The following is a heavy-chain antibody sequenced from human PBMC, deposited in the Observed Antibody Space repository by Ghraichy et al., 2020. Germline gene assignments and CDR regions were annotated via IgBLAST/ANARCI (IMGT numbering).Heavy chain of an antibody. V-gene: IGHV4-34*01. D-gene: IGHD3-10*01. Sequence: TLSLTCAVYGGSFSGYYWSWIRQPPGKGLEWIGEINHSGSTNYNPSLKSRVTISVDTSKNQFSLKLSSVTAADTAVYYCARVLLGVVRGVTKFDYWGQGTLVTVSS. CDR2: INHSGST. CDR1: GGSFSGYY. CDR3: ARVLLGVVRGVTKFDY. J-gene: IGHJ4*02.